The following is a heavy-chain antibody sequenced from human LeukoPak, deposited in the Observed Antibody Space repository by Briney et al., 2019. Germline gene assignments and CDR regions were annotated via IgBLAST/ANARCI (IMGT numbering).Heavy chain of an antibody. J-gene: IGHJ1*01. CDR3: ARSASYSSSLFFQH. CDR2: IYYSGST. D-gene: IGHD6-13*01. CDR1: GRSISTGDYY. Sequence: SQTLSLTCTVSGRSISTGDYYGSWIRQPPGKGLEWNGYIYYSGSTYYNPSLKSRVTISVDTSKNQFSLKLSSVTTADTAVYYSARSASYSSSLFFQHWGQGTLVTVSS. V-gene: IGHV4-30-4*01.